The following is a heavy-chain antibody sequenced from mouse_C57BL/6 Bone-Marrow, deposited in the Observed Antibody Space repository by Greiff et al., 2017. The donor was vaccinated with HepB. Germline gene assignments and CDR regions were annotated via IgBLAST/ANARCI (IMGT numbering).Heavy chain of an antibody. V-gene: IGHV1-4*01. CDR2: INPSSGYT. CDR3: ARGVGLYFDY. D-gene: IGHD4-1*01. CDR1: GYTFTSYT. J-gene: IGHJ2*01. Sequence: QVQLKQSGAELARPGASVKMSCKASGYTFTSYTMHWVKQRPGQGLEWIGYINPSSGYTKYNQKFKDKATLTADKSSSTAYMQLSSLTSEDSAVYYCARGVGLYFDYWGQGTTLTVSS.